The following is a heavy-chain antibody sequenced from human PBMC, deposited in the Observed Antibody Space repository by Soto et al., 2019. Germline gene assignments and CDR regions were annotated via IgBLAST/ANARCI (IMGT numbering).Heavy chain of an antibody. CDR1: GFTFSSYA. Sequence: EVQLLESGGGLVQPGGSLILSCSASGFTFSSYAMSLVRQAPGKGLEWVSTINGGDGSTYYGDPVKGWFTISRDDSKNTLYLQMNSLRAEDTAVYYCANIPIMTTVTHDFDYWGQGTLVTISS. D-gene: IGHD4-17*01. CDR3: ANIPIMTTVTHDFDY. V-gene: IGHV3-23*01. CDR2: INGGDGST. J-gene: IGHJ4*02.